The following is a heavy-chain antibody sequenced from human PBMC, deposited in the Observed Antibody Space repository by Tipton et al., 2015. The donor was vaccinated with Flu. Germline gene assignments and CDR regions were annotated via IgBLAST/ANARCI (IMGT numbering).Heavy chain of an antibody. Sequence: TLSLTCTVSGDSISSSSYYWGWIRQPPGKGLEWIGSIYYSGSTYYNPSLKSRVTISVDTSKNQFSLKLSSVTAADTAVYYCARGPEQWLVNPHYFDYWGQGTLVTVSS. CDR1: GDSISSSSYY. V-gene: IGHV4-39*07. J-gene: IGHJ4*02. D-gene: IGHD6-19*01. CDR2: IYYSGST. CDR3: ARGPEQWLVNPHYFDY.